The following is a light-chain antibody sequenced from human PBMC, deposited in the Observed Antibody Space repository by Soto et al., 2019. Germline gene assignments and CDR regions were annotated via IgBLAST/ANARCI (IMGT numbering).Light chain of an antibody. CDR1: QSVSSY. V-gene: IGKV3-11*01. Sequence: EIVLTQSPATLSLSPGERATLSCRASQSVSSYLAWYQQKPGQAPRLLIYDASNRATGIPARFSGSGSGTDFTLTISSLEPEAFEVYYCQQYGSSPLTLGGGTKVDIK. CDR2: DAS. J-gene: IGKJ4*01. CDR3: QQYGSSPLT.